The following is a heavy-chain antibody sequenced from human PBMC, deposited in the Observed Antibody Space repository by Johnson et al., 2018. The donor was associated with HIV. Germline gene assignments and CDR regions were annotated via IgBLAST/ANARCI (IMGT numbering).Heavy chain of an antibody. CDR1: GFTVSSNY. Sequence: VQLVESWGGLVQPGWSLRLSCAASGFTVSSNYMSWVRQAPGKGLEWVSVIYSGGSTYYADSVKGRFTISRDNSKNTLYLQMNSLRAEDTAVYYCARAYCGGDCYRIWNAFDIWGQGTMVTVSP. V-gene: IGHV3-66*01. CDR3: ARAYCGGDCYRIWNAFDI. J-gene: IGHJ3*02. CDR2: IYSGGST. D-gene: IGHD2-21*02.